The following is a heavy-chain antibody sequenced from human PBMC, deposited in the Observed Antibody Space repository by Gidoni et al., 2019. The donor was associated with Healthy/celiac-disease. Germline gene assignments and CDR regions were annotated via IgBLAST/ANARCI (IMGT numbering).Heavy chain of an antibody. D-gene: IGHD2-2*01. V-gene: IGHV3-66*01. Sequence: EVQLVESGGGLVQPGGSLSLSCAASGFTVSSNYMSWVRQAPGKGLEWVSVIYSGGSTYYADSVKGRFTISRDNSKNTLYLQMNSLRAEDTAVYYCARRYCSSTSCYYYYYGMDVWGQGTTVTVSS. CDR2: IYSGGST. CDR3: ARRYCSSTSCYYYYYGMDV. J-gene: IGHJ6*02. CDR1: GFTVSSNY.